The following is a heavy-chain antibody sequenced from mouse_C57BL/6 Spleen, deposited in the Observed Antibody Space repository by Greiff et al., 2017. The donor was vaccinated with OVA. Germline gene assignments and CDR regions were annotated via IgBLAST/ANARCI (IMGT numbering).Heavy chain of an antibody. V-gene: IGHV14-4*01. Sequence: EVQLQQSGAELVRPGASVKLSCTASGFNIKDDYMHWVKQRPEQGLEWIGWIDPENGDTEYASKFQGKATITADTSSNTAYLQLSSLTSEDTAVYYCTTRTAQATGAYWGQGTLVTVSA. CDR3: TTRTAQATGAY. D-gene: IGHD3-2*02. J-gene: IGHJ3*01. CDR2: IDPENGDT. CDR1: GFNIKDDY.